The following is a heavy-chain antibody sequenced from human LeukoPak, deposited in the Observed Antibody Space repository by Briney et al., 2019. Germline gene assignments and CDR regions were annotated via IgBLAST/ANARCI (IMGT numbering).Heavy chain of an antibody. D-gene: IGHD2-15*01. CDR1: GGSISSYY. Sequence: PSETLSLTCTVSGGSISSYYWNWIRQPPGKGLEWIGYIYYSGSTNYNPSLKSRVTISVDTSKNQFSLKLSSVTAAGTAVYYCARAAWYPESFQHWGQGALVTVSS. J-gene: IGHJ1*01. CDR2: IYYSGST. CDR3: ARAAWYPESFQH. V-gene: IGHV4-59*01.